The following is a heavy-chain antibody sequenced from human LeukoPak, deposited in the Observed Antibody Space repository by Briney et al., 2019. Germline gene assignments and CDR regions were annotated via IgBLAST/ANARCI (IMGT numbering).Heavy chain of an antibody. D-gene: IGHD5-18*01. Sequence: GASVKVSCKASGYTFTDYYMHWVQQAPGKGLEWMGRVDPEDGETIYAEKFQGRVTITADTSTDTAYMELSSLRSEDTAVYYCATVEPHSYGTFLGYWGQGTLVTVSS. CDR2: VDPEDGET. V-gene: IGHV1-69-2*01. CDR3: ATVEPHSYGTFLGY. J-gene: IGHJ4*02. CDR1: GYTFTDYY.